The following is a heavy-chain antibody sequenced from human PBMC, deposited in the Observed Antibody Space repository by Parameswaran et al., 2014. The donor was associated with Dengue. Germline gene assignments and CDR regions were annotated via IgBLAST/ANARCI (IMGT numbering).Heavy chain of an antibody. CDR3: ARGEGIAARLPLGF. J-gene: IGHJ4*02. Sequence: VRQMPGKGLEWIGEINHSGSTNYNPSLKSRVTISVDTSKNQFSLKLSSVTAADTAVYYCARGEGIAARLPLGFWGQGTLVTVSS. V-gene: IGHV4-34*01. D-gene: IGHD6-6*01. CDR2: INHSGST.